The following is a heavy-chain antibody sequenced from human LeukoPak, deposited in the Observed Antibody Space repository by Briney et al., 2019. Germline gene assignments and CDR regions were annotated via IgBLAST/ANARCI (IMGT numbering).Heavy chain of an antibody. D-gene: IGHD6-13*01. CDR1: GFTFDDYA. Sequence: GGSLRLSCAASGFTFDDYAMHWVRQAPGKGLEWVSGISWNSSSIGYADSVKGRFTISRDNAKNSLYLQMNSLRAEDTALYYCAKGRALGYTKVWGQGTLVTVSS. J-gene: IGHJ4*02. CDR2: ISWNSSSI. V-gene: IGHV3-9*01. CDR3: AKGRALGYTKV.